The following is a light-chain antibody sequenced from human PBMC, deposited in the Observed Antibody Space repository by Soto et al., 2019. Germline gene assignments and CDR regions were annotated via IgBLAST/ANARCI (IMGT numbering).Light chain of an antibody. CDR2: GGS. Sequence: EIVLTQSPVTLSLSPGERATLSCRASQSVTSTYLAWYQQKPGQSPRLIIYGGSTRASGFPDRFSGGGSGTDFTLTSSRLEPEDSALYYCHCQQFDSSRVYCFGQGTKLEI. CDR3: QQFDSSRVYC. J-gene: IGKJ2*03. CDR1: QSVTSTY. V-gene: IGKV3-20*01.